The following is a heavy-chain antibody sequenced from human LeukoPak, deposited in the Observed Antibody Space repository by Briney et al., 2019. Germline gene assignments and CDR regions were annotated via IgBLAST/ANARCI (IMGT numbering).Heavy chain of an antibody. CDR2: INANSVST. CDR1: GFAFSVYA. Sequence: GGPLRLSCAASGFAFSVYAMSWLRQPPGKGLGWVSTINANSVSTSYAASVRGRFTISRDNAKDTVYLQLNRLSTDDTATYYCAKPISGGLAVTADWFRPWGQGTLVVVSS. V-gene: IGHV3-23*01. J-gene: IGHJ5*02. CDR3: AKPISGGLAVTADWFRP. D-gene: IGHD6-19*01.